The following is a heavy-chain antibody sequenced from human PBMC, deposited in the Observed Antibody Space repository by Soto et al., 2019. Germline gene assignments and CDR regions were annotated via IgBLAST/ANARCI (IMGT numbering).Heavy chain of an antibody. J-gene: IGHJ4*02. CDR1: GFTFSSYA. CDR3: AKDQDDYIWGSYRPSFDY. Sequence: GGSLRLSCAGSGFTFSSYAMSWVRQAPGKGLEWVSAISGSGGSTYYADSVKGRFTISRDNSKNTLYLQMNSLRAEDTAVYYCAKDQDDYIWGSYRPSFDYWGQGTQVTVSS. CDR2: ISGSGGST. D-gene: IGHD3-16*02. V-gene: IGHV3-23*01.